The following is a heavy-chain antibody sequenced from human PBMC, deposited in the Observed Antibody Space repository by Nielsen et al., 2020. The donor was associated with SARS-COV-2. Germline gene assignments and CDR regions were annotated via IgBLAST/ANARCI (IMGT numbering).Heavy chain of an antibody. CDR3: ARHAGGITIFGVVIIEGMDV. D-gene: IGHD3-3*01. J-gene: IGHJ6*02. CDR1: GGSISSGGYY. Sequence: SETLSLTCTVSGGSISSGGYYWSWIRQPPGKGLEWIGYIYYSGSTNYNPSLKSRVTISVDTSKNQFSLKLSSVTAADTAVYYCARHAGGITIFGVVIIEGMDVWGQGTTVTVSS. V-gene: IGHV4-61*08. CDR2: IYYSGST.